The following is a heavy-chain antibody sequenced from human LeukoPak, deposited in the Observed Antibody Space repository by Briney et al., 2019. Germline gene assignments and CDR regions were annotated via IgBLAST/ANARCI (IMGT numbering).Heavy chain of an antibody. J-gene: IGHJ4*02. CDR2: INQSGST. V-gene: IGHV4-34*01. D-gene: IGHD5-18*01. Sequence: PSETLSLTCAVYGGSFSGYYWSWIRRPPGKGLEWIGEINQSGSTNYNPSLKSRVTISVDTSKNQFSLKLSSVTAADTAVYYCARVDTAMGGIYFDYWGQGTLVTVSS. CDR1: GGSFSGYY. CDR3: ARVDTAMGGIYFDY.